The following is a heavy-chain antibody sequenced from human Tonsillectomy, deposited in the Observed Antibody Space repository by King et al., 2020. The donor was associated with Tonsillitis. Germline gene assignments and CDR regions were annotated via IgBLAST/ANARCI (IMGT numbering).Heavy chain of an antibody. CDR1: GGSINNYY. J-gene: IGHJ4*02. Sequence: QLQESGPGLVKPSETLSLTCTVSGGSINNYYWSWIRQPPGKGLEWIGHIYYSGTTNYNPSLKGRVTMSIDTSKNQFFLELRSVTAADTAVYYCAGRASGTYWFIDYWGQGSLITVSS. V-gene: IGHV4-59*08. CDR2: IYYSGTT. D-gene: IGHD1-26*01. CDR3: AGRASGTYWFIDY.